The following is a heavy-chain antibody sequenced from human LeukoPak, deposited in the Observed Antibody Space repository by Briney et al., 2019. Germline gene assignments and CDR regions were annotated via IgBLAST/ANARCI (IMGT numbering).Heavy chain of an antibody. CDR3: AGNGYYSIDH. V-gene: IGHV4-4*07. Sequence: PSETLSLICTVSGGSISSYYWSWIRQPAGKGLEWIGRIYTSGSTNYNPSLKSRVTMSVDTSKNKFSLRLTSVTAADTAVYYCAGNGYYSIDHWGQGTLVTVSS. D-gene: IGHD3-22*01. CDR1: GGSISSYY. J-gene: IGHJ4*02. CDR2: IYTSGST.